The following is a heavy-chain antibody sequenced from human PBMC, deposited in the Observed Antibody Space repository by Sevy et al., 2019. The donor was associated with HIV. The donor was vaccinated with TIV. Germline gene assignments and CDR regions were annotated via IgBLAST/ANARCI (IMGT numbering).Heavy chain of an antibody. CDR3: ARDSGIAVVGSFDY. CDR2: ISAYNGNT. J-gene: IGHJ4*02. D-gene: IGHD6-19*01. Sequence: ASVKVSCKASGYTFTSYGISWVRKAPGQGLEWMGWISAYNGNTKYAQKFQGRVTMTTDTSTSTAYMELKSLRSDDTAGYYCARDSGIAVVGSFDYWGQGTLVTVSS. V-gene: IGHV1-18*04. CDR1: GYTFTSYG.